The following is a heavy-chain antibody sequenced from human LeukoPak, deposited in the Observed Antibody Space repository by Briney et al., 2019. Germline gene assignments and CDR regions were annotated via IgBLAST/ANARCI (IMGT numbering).Heavy chain of an antibody. J-gene: IGHJ5*02. CDR3: ARVKGYYGSGSYPGNHFDP. D-gene: IGHD3-10*01. CDR2: IYSGGST. CDR1: GFTFSSNY. V-gene: IGHV3-53*01. Sequence: GGSLRLSCAASGFTFSSNYMSWVRQAPGKGLEWVSVIYSGGSTYYADSVKGRFTISRDNSKNTLYLQMNSLRAEDTAVYYCARVKGYYGSGSYPGNHFDPWGQGTLVTVSS.